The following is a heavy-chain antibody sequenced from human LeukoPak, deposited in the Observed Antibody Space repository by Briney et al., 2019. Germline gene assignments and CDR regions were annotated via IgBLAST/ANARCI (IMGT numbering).Heavy chain of an antibody. Sequence: ASVKVSCKASGYTFTSYYMHWVRQAPGQGLEWMGIINPSGGSTSYAQKFQGRVTITRDTSTSTVYMELSSLRSEDTAVYYCARDRGYYYDSSGPGYWGQGTLVTVSS. CDR1: GYTFTSYY. CDR2: INPSGGST. D-gene: IGHD3-22*01. CDR3: ARDRGYYYDSSGPGY. J-gene: IGHJ4*02. V-gene: IGHV1-46*01.